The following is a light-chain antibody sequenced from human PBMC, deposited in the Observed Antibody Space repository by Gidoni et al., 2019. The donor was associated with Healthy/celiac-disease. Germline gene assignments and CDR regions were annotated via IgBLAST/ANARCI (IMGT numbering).Light chain of an antibody. V-gene: IGKV1-39*01. J-gene: IGKJ4*01. CDR3: QQSYSTTT. CDR2: AAG. CDR1: QSSSSY. Sequence: DIHMTQPPSSLSASVGDRVTITCRASQSSSSYLNWYQQKPGKAPTLLIYAAGSLQSGVPSRFSGSGSGSDITLTISSLQPEDFATYYYQQSYSTTTFGEGTKVEIK.